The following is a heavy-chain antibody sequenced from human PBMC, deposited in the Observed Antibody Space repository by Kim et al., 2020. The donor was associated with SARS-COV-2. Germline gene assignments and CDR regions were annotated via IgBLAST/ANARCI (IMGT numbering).Heavy chain of an antibody. J-gene: IGHJ6*02. D-gene: IGHD4-17*01. CDR2: IIPIFGTA. V-gene: IGHV1-69*13. CDR3: ARYGDYVLGGECGMDV. CDR1: GGTFSSYA. Sequence: SVKVSCKASGGTFSSYAISWVRQAPGQGLEWMGGIIPIFGTANYAQKFQGRVTITADESTSTAYMELSSLRSEDTAVYYCARYGDYVLGGECGMDVWGQGTTVTVSS.